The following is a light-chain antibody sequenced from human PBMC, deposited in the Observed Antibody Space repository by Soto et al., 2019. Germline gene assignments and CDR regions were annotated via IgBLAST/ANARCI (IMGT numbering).Light chain of an antibody. CDR1: ESVFGD. CDR2: DAS. J-gene: IGKJ5*01. Sequence: EVVLTQSPATLSLSPGERASVSCRASESVFGDLAWYQHKPGQAPRLLIYDASNRATGVPARFSGSGSGTDFILTISSLEPEDFAVYYCQQRYRWPPITFGQGTRLEIK. CDR3: QQRYRWPPIT. V-gene: IGKV3-11*01.